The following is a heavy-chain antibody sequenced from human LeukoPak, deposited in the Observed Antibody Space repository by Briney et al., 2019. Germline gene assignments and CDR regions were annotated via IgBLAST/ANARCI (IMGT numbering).Heavy chain of an antibody. CDR3: ARGHLYDPFRSGYYMDV. D-gene: IGHD3-3*01. J-gene: IGHJ6*03. V-gene: IGHV4-31*03. CDR1: GGSISSGGYY. Sequence: SETLSLTCTVSGGSISSGGYYWSWIRQHPGKGLEWIGYIYYSGSTYYNPSLKSRVTISVDTSKNQFSLKLSSVTAADTAVYYCARGHLYDPFRSGYYMDVWGKGTTVTISS. CDR2: IYYSGST.